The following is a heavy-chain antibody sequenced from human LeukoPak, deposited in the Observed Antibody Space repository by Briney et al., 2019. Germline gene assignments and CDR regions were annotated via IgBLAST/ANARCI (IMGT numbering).Heavy chain of an antibody. D-gene: IGHD6-25*01. Sequence: AASVKVSCKASGYTLTGYCMHWVRQAPGQGLEWMGWINPNSGGTNYAQKFQGRVTMTRDTSISTAYMELSRLRSDDTAVYYCARLAAAASDYYYYYMDVWGKGTTVTVSS. V-gene: IGHV1-2*02. CDR2: INPNSGGT. CDR1: GYTLTGYC. J-gene: IGHJ6*03. CDR3: ARLAAAASDYYYYYMDV.